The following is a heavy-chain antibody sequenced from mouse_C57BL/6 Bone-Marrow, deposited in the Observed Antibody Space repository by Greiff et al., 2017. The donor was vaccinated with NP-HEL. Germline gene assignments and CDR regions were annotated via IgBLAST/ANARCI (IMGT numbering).Heavy chain of an antibody. V-gene: IGHV1-50*01. CDR2: IDPSDSYT. D-gene: IGHD1-1*02. CDR1: GYTFTSYW. J-gene: IGHJ3*01. CDR3: ARGSPAWFAY. Sequence: VQLQQPGAELVKPGASVKLSCKASGYTFTSYWMQWVKQRPGQGLEWIGEIDPSDSYTNYNQKFKGKATLPVDTSSSTAYMQLSSLTSEDSAVYYCARGSPAWFAYWGQGTLVTGSA.